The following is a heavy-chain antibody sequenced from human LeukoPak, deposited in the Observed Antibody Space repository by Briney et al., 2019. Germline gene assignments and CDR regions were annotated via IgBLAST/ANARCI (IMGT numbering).Heavy chain of an antibody. D-gene: IGHD1-26*01. CDR2: ISYDGSNK. V-gene: IGHV3-30*01. CDR3: ARDGPTVRWELLPCYFDY. J-gene: IGHJ4*02. Sequence: PGRSLRLSCAASGFTFSSYAMHWVRQAPGKGLEWVAVISYDGSNKYYADSVKGRFTISRDNSKNTLYLQMNSLRAEDTPVYYCARDGPTVRWELLPCYFDYWGQGTLVTVSS. CDR1: GFTFSSYA.